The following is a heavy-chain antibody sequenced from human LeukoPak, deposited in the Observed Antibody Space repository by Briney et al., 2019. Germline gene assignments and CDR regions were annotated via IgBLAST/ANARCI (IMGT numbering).Heavy chain of an antibody. Sequence: SETLSLTCTVSGGSISSSSYYGDWIRPPPGKGLEWIGGIYYSGSTYYNPSLKSRVTISVDTSKNQFSLKLSSVTAADTAVYYCASMVGRDGYNWPSPLEDVWGQGTTVTVSS. V-gene: IGHV4-39*01. D-gene: IGHD5-24*01. CDR1: GGSISSSSYY. CDR3: ASMVGRDGYNWPSPLEDV. CDR2: IYYSGST. J-gene: IGHJ6*02.